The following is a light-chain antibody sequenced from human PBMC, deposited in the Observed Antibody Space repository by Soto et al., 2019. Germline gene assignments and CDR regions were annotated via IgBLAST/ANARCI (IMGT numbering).Light chain of an antibody. Sequence: EIVMTQSPATLSVSPGERATLSCRASQSVSSNLAWYQQKPGQAPRLLIYGASTRATGIPARFSGSGSGTEFTLTISSLQSEEFAVYYCQQYNNWPLFGQGTKVDIK. CDR2: GAS. V-gene: IGKV3-15*01. CDR3: QQYNNWPL. CDR1: QSVSSN. J-gene: IGKJ1*01.